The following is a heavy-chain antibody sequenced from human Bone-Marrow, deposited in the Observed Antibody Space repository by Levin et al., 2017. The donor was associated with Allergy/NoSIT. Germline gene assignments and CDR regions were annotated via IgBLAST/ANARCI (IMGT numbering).Heavy chain of an antibody. V-gene: IGHV4-59*01. CDR2: IYYSGST. J-gene: IGHJ4*02. Sequence: SPTLSLPCTVSGGSISSYYWSWIRQPPGKGLEWIGYIYYSGSTNYNPSLKSRVTISVDTSKNQFSLKLSSVTAADTAVYYCARTGTSTTYDFDYWGQGTLVTVSS. D-gene: IGHD1-1*01. CDR1: GGSISSYY. CDR3: ARTGTSTTYDFDY.